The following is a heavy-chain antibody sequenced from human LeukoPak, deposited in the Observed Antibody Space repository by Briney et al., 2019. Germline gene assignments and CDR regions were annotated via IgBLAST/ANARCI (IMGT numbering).Heavy chain of an antibody. CDR2: INSDGSST. V-gene: IGHV3-74*01. Sequence: GGSLRLSCAPSGFTFSSYWMQWVRQAPGKGLVWVSQINSDGSSTSYADSVKGRFTISRDNAQNILSLQMNSLRAEHTAVYYCTQDDRADGSGFGRHWGQGTLVTVSS. CDR3: TQDDRADGSGFGRH. CDR1: GFTFSSYW. D-gene: IGHD6-19*01. J-gene: IGHJ4*02.